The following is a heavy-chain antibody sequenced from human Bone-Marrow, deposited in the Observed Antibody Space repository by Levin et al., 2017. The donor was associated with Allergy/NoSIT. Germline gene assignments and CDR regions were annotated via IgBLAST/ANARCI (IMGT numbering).Heavy chain of an antibody. CDR2: ISGKRNSI. Sequence: PGGSLRLSCAASGFTFDDYAIHWVRQAPGTGLEWVAGISGKRNSIGYADSVKGRFTISRDNAKNSVYLEMNSLRKEDTALYYCAKGIMIAVPIAIRGDALDVWGQGTMVTVSS. D-gene: IGHD3-22*01. J-gene: IGHJ3*01. CDR1: GFTFDDYA. V-gene: IGHV3-9*01. CDR3: AKGIMIAVPIAIRGDALDV.